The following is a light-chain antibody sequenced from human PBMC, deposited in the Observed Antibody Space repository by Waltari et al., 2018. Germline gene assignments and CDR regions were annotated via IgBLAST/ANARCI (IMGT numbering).Light chain of an antibody. CDR1: QSVSRY. Sequence: DIVLTQSPGTLSLSPGAGATLSCRASQSVSRYLAWYQQKAGQPPRLLIYEASSRATGIPDRFSGSGSGTDFSLTISRLEPEDFAVYYCQKYGTLPATFGQGTKVEIK. V-gene: IGKV3-20*01. CDR3: QKYGTLPAT. J-gene: IGKJ1*01. CDR2: EAS.